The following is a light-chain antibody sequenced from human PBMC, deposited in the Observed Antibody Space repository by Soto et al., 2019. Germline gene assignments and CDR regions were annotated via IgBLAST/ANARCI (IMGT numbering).Light chain of an antibody. CDR1: QSISSY. Sequence: DIQMTQSPSTLSGSVGDRVTITCRASQSISSYLNWYQQKPGKAPKLLIYAASSLQSGVQSRFSGSGSGTDFTLTISSLQPEDFATYYCQQSYSTPWTVGQGTKVDIK. J-gene: IGKJ1*01. CDR2: AAS. CDR3: QQSYSTPWT. V-gene: IGKV1-39*01.